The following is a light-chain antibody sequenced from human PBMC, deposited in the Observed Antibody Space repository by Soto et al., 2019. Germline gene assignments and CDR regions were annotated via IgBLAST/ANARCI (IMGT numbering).Light chain of an antibody. CDR3: SSYTSSSTQV. Sequence: QSALTQPASVSGSPGQSITISCTGTSSDVGGYDYVSWYQLHPGKAPKLMIYEVSNRPSGVSNRFSGSKSGNTASLTISGLQAEDEADYYCSSYTSSSTQVFGTGTKLTVL. V-gene: IGLV2-14*01. CDR2: EVS. J-gene: IGLJ1*01. CDR1: SSDVGGYDY.